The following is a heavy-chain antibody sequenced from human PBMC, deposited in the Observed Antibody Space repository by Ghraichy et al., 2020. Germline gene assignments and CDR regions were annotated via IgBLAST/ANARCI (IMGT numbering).Heavy chain of an antibody. D-gene: IGHD4-17*01. J-gene: IGHJ6*02. V-gene: IGHV1-18*04. CDR1: GHTFTSYG. Sequence: ASVKVSCKASGHTFTSYGITWVRQAPGQGLEWMGWISAYNGKTNYAQKFKGRVTMTTDTSTSTAYMELRSLRSDDTAVYYCAREAPDYGEGSLYYYGMDVWGQGTTVTVSS. CDR3: AREAPDYGEGSLYYYGMDV. CDR2: ISAYNGKT.